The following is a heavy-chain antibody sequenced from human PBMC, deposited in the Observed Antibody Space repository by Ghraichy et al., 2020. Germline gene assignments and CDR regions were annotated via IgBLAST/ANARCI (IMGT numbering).Heavy chain of an antibody. Sequence: EYLNISCSVSGASVSSYYWGWIRKSPGEGLEWIAWLHSSGTTKYNPSLSGRVTTSVDTSKRQLSLNLSSVTAADTAVYYCARLRGSYSLGWFDGWGQGILVTVSS. CDR3: ARLRGSYSLGWFDG. CDR1: GASVSSYY. CDR2: LHSSGTT. J-gene: IGHJ5*02. D-gene: IGHD3-10*01. V-gene: IGHV4-59*02.